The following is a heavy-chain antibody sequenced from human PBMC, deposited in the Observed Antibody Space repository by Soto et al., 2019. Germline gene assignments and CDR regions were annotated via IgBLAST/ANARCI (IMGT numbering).Heavy chain of an antibody. D-gene: IGHD4-4*01. Sequence: PGGSLRLSCAASGFTFRSYWMHWVRQAPGKGLVWVSRINSDGSSTSYADSVKGRFTISRDNAKNTLYLQMNSLRAEDTAVYYCARGKDTQYDAFDIWGQGTMVTVSS. CDR3: ARGKDTQYDAFDI. J-gene: IGHJ3*02. V-gene: IGHV3-74*01. CDR2: INSDGSST. CDR1: GFTFRSYW.